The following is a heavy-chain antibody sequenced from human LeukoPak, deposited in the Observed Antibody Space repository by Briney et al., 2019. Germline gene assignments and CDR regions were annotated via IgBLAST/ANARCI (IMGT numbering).Heavy chain of an antibody. CDR2: VDPEDGET. J-gene: IGHJ1*01. V-gene: IGHV1-69-2*01. CDR1: GYTFTDYY. D-gene: IGHD2-21*02. Sequence: ASVKVSCKASGYTFTDYYMHWVQQAPGKGLEWMGLVDPEDGETIYAEKFQGRVTITADTSTDTAYMELSSLRSEDTAVYYCATEGPYCGGDCYPYFQHWGQGTLVTVSS. CDR3: ATEGPYCGGDCYPYFQH.